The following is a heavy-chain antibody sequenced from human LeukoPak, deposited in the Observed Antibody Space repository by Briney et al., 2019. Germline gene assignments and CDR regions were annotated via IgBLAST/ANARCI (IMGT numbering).Heavy chain of an antibody. CDR2: IYHSGST. CDR3: AREWGSYFDY. Sequence: SQTLSLTCAVSGGSISSGGYSWSWIRQPPGKGLEWIGYIYHSGSTYYNPSLKSRVTISVDRSKNQFSLKLSSVTAADTAVYYCAREWGSYFDYWGQGTLVTVSS. CDR1: GGSISSGGYS. V-gene: IGHV4-30-2*01. J-gene: IGHJ4*02. D-gene: IGHD3-16*01.